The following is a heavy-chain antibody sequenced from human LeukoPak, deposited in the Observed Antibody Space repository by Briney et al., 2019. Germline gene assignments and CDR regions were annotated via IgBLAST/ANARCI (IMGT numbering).Heavy chain of an antibody. CDR2: MNPNSGNT. CDR3: ARINTAAAGTRSGVVG. V-gene: IGHV1-8*03. Sequence: ASVKVSCKASGYTFTSYDINWVRQATGQGLEWMGWMNPNSGNTGYAQKFQGRVTITRNTSISTAYMELSSLRSEDTAVYYCARINTAAAGTRSGVVGWGQGTLVTVSS. D-gene: IGHD6-13*01. J-gene: IGHJ4*02. CDR1: GYTFTSYD.